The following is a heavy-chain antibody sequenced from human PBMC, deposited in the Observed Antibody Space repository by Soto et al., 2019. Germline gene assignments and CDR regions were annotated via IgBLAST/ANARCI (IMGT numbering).Heavy chain of an antibody. V-gene: IGHV1-69*06. J-gene: IGHJ4*02. CDR1: GGTFSSYA. CDR2: IIPIFGTA. CDR3: ARGRTEDSSSWYHPLWY. D-gene: IGHD6-13*01. Sequence: SVKVSCKASGGTFSSYAISWVRQAPGQGLEWIGGIIPIFGTANYAQKFQGRVTITADKSTSTAYMELSSLRSEDTAVYYCARGRTEDSSSWYHPLWYWGQGTLVTVSS.